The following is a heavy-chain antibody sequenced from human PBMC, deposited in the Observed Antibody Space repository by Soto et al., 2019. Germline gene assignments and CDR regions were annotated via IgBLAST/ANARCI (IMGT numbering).Heavy chain of an antibody. Sequence: PGGSLRLSCVASSGFTFTYYSMSWVRQAPGKGLEWVAHISGRGDTTYYADSVKGRFSISRDNFKNTVYLEMNSLRTEDTAVYYCAKIYERGGGYYHYSGVDVWGQGTTVTVSS. CDR2: ISGRGDTT. CDR1: GFTFTYYS. J-gene: IGHJ6*02. CDR3: AKIYERGGGYYHYSGVDV. V-gene: IGHV3-23*01. D-gene: IGHD3-22*01.